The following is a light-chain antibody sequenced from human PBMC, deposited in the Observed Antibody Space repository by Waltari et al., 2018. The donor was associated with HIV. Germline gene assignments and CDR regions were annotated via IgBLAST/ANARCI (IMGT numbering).Light chain of an antibody. CDR2: INN. CDR1: NSNIGTNT. J-gene: IGLJ2*01. Sequence: QSVLTQPSSASGTPGQRVTISCSGSNSNIGTNTVSWYQQLPGTAPKLLIYINNQRPSGVPDRFSGSKSGTSASLAISGLQSEDEADYYCAVWDDSLNGVLFGGGTKLTVL. CDR3: AVWDDSLNGVL. V-gene: IGLV1-44*01.